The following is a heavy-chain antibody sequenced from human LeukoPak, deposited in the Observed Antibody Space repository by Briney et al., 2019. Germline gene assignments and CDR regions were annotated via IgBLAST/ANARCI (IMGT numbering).Heavy chain of an antibody. CDR2: ISRTSSTI. J-gene: IGHJ3*02. CDR1: GFSFSSYG. V-gene: IGHV3-48*02. Sequence: GGSLRLSCAASGFSFSSYGMNWVRQAPGKGQEWVSYISRTSSTIYYADSVKGRFTISRDNARNSLYLQMNSLRDEDTAVYYCAREPSIAGACDIWGQGTMVTVSS. CDR3: AREPSIAGACDI.